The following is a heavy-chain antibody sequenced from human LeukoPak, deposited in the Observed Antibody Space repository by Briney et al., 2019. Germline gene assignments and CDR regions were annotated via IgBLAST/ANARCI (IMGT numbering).Heavy chain of an antibody. D-gene: IGHD3-3*01. J-gene: IGHJ4*02. CDR2: ISAYNGNT. V-gene: IGHV1-18*01. CDR3: AKDQTVTIFGVVIIEPIDY. CDR1: GYTFTSYG. Sequence: ASVNVSCKASGYTFTSYGISWVRQAPGQGLEWMGWISAYNGNTNYAQKLQGRVTMTTDTSTSTAYMELRSLRSDDTAVYYCAKDQTVTIFGVVIIEPIDYWGQGTLVTVSS.